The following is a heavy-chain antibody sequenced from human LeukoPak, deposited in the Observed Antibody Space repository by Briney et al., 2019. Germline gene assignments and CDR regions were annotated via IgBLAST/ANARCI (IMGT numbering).Heavy chain of an antibody. D-gene: IGHD2-2*02. Sequence: SETLSLTCAISGYSISSGYYWGWIRPPPGKGLEWIGSIYHSGSTYYNPSLKSRVTISVDTSKNQFSLKLSSVTAADTAVYYCASGRGYCSSTSCYTAWFDPWGQGTLVTVSS. CDR1: GYSISSGYY. V-gene: IGHV4-38-2*01. CDR3: ASGRGYCSSTSCYTAWFDP. J-gene: IGHJ5*02. CDR2: IYHSGST.